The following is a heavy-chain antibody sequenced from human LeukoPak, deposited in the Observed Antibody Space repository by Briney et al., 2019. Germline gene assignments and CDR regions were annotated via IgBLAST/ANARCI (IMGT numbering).Heavy chain of an antibody. V-gene: IGHV3-11*05. J-gene: IGHJ4*02. CDR1: GFTFSDYY. Sequence: PGGSLRLSCAASGFTFSDYYISWIRQAPGKGLEWVSYISSSSSYTNYADSVKGRFTISRDNAKNSLYLQMNSLRAEDTAVYYCAREGQRRQKQNTAMVTWGQGTLVTVSS. CDR2: ISSSSSYT. D-gene: IGHD5-18*01. CDR3: AREGQRRQKQNTAMVT.